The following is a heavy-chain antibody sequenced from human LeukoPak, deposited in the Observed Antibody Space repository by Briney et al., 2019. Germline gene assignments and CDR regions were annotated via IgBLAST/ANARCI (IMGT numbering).Heavy chain of an antibody. Sequence: GGSLRLSCAASGFTFSSYAMHWVRQAPGKGLEYVSAISSNGGSTYYANSVKGRFTISRDNPKNTLYLQMNSLRAEDTAVYYCAKELSGSYYGPPYLDYWGQGTLLTVSS. D-gene: IGHD1-26*01. CDR3: AKELSGSYYGPPYLDY. CDR2: ISSNGGST. J-gene: IGHJ4*02. CDR1: GFTFSSYA. V-gene: IGHV3-64*01.